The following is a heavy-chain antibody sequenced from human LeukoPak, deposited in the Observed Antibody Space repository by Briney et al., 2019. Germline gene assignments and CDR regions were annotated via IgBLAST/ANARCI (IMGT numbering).Heavy chain of an antibody. CDR3: ASGTSIYGSGSYYDY. V-gene: IGHV4-30-2*01. Sequence: SETLSLTCAVSGGSISSGGYSWSWIRQPPGKGLEWIGYIYHSGSTYYNPSLKSRVTISVDRSKNQFPLKLSSVTAADTAVYYCASGTSIYGSGSYYDYWGQGTLVTVSS. CDR1: GGSISSGGYS. CDR2: IYHSGST. D-gene: IGHD3-10*01. J-gene: IGHJ4*02.